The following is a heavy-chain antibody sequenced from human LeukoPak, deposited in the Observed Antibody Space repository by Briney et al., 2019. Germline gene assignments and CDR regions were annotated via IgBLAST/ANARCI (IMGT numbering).Heavy chain of an antibody. CDR2: MNPNSGNT. Sequence: GASVKVSCKASGYTFTSYDINWVRQATGQGLEWMGWMNPNSGNTGYAQKFQGRVTITRNTSISTAYMELSSLRSEDTAVYYCARTDYDFWSGYSGYWGQGTLVTVSS. J-gene: IGHJ4*02. CDR1: GYTFTSYD. V-gene: IGHV1-8*03. CDR3: ARTDYDFWSGYSGY. D-gene: IGHD3-3*01.